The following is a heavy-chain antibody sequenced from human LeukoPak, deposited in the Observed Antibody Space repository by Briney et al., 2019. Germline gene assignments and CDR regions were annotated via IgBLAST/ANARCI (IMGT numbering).Heavy chain of an antibody. Sequence: SETLSLTCAVYGGSFSGYYWSWIRQPPGKELEWIGYIYYSGSTYYNPSLRGRLTISLDTSKNQFSLKLKSVTAADTAVYYCARGGRTWFDPWGERMLLTVSS. CDR1: GGSFSGYY. CDR3: ARGGRTWFDP. J-gene: IGHJ5*02. V-gene: IGHV4-59*01. CDR2: IYYSGST.